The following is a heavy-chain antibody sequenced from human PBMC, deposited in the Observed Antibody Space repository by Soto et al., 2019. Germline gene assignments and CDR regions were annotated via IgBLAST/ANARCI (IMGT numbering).Heavy chain of an antibody. CDR2: IIPMFGTP. D-gene: IGHD2-21*01. CDR3: AIASGVVMGTATGGLIY. CDR1: GGTFSSHG. Sequence: SVKVSCKASGGTFSSHGITWVRQAPGQGLEWMGGIIPMFGTPKYAQRFQGRVSITADKSTTTAYMELSSLRSEDTAVYYCAIASGVVMGTATGGLIYWGQGALVTVSS. V-gene: IGHV1-69*06. J-gene: IGHJ4*02.